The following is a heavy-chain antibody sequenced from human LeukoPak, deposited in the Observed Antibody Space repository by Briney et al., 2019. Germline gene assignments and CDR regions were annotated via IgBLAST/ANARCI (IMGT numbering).Heavy chain of an antibody. V-gene: IGHV4-34*01. D-gene: IGHD5-12*01. CDR2: INHSGST. CDR3: ARRPYRSGWLSLFGY. J-gene: IGHJ4*02. CDR1: GGSFSGYY. Sequence: SETLSLTCAVYGGSFSGYYWSWIRQPPGKGLEWIGEINHSGSTNYNPSLKSPGTISVDTSKNPFPLKLSSVTAADTAVYYWARRPYRSGWLSLFGYWGQGTLVTVSS.